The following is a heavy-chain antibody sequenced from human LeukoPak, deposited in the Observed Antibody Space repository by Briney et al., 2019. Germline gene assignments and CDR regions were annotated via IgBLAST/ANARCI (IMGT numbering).Heavy chain of an antibody. CDR3: ARVFRRAYYYDSSGPNDY. V-gene: IGHV1-18*01. J-gene: IGHJ4*02. Sequence: EASVKVSCKASGYTFTSYGISWVRQAPGQGLEWMGWISAYNGNTNYAQKLQGRVTMTTDTSTSTAYMELRSLRSDDTAVYYCARVFRRAYYYDSSGPNDYWGQGTLVTVSS. CDR1: GYTFTSYG. D-gene: IGHD3-22*01. CDR2: ISAYNGNT.